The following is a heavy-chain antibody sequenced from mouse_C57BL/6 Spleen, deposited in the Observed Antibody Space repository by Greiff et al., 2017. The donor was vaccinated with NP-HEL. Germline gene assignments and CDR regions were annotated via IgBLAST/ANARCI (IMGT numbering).Heavy chain of an antibody. CDR1: GFTFSNYW. Sequence: EVKLVESGGGLVQPGGSMKLSCVASGFTFSNYWMNWVRQSPEKGLEWVAQIRLKSDNYATQYAESVKGRFTISRDDSKSSVYLQMNNLRAEDTGIYYCTYGYYAMDYWGQGTSVTVSS. CDR2: IRLKSDNYAT. J-gene: IGHJ4*01. V-gene: IGHV6-3*01. D-gene: IGHD1-1*01. CDR3: TYGYYAMDY.